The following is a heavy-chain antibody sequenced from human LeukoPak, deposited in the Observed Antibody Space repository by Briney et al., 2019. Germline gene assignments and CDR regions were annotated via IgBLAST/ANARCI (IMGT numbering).Heavy chain of an antibody. CDR2: IIPIFGTA. CDR1: GGTFSSYA. V-gene: IGHV1-69*13. CDR3: ARDYIAAAGTRIGWFDP. J-gene: IGHJ5*02. Sequence: SVKVSCKASGGTFSSYAISWVQQAPGQGLEWMGGIIPIFGTANYAQKFQGRVTITADESTSTAYMELSSLRSEDTAVYYCARDYIAAAGTRIGWFDPWGQGTLVTVSS. D-gene: IGHD6-13*01.